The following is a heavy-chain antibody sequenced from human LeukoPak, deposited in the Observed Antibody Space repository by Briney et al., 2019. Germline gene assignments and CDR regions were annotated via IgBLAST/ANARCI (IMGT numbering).Heavy chain of an antibody. CDR3: ARRDANLSGSGTYYTYDY. D-gene: IGHD3-10*01. CDR1: GGSISSVGYW. Sequence: SETLSLNCTVSGGSISSVGYWWGWIRQPPGKGLEWIGNMYYGGNTFYKPSLKSRVTMSMDTSKNLFSLKLTSVTAADTAVHFCARRDANLSGSGTYYTYDYWGQGTLVTVSS. J-gene: IGHJ4*02. V-gene: IGHV4-39*01. CDR2: MYYGGNT.